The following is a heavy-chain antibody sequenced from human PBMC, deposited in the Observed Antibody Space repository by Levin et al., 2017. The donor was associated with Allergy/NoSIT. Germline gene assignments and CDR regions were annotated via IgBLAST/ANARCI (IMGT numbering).Heavy chain of an antibody. Sequence: GGSLRLSCAASGFTFSSYAMSWVRQAPGKGLEWASAISGSGGSTYYADSVKGRFTISRDNSKNTLYLQMNSLRAEDTAVYYCAKSREGIAAASHDYWGQGTLVTVSS. J-gene: IGHJ4*02. CDR2: ISGSGGST. CDR1: GFTFSSYA. D-gene: IGHD6-13*01. V-gene: IGHV3-23*01. CDR3: AKSREGIAAASHDY.